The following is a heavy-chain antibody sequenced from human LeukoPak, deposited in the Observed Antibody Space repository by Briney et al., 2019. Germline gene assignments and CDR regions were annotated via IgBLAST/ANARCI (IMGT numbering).Heavy chain of an antibody. CDR3: ARAAARTAPDY. D-gene: IGHD2-15*01. Sequence: SETLSLTCTVSGGSISSGGYYCSWIRQHPGKGLEWIGYIYYSGSTYYNPSLKSRVTISVDTSKNQFSLKLSSVTAADTAVYYCARAAARTAPDYWGQGTLVTVSS. CDR2: IYYSGST. CDR1: GGSISSGGYY. V-gene: IGHV4-31*03. J-gene: IGHJ4*02.